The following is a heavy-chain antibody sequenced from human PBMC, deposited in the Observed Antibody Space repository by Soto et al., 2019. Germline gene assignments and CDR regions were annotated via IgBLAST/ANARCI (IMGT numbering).Heavy chain of an antibody. CDR1: GGSISSGGYY. J-gene: IGHJ3*02. CDR3: ARDSTTGTPYAFDI. Sequence: QVQLQESGPGLVKPSQTLSLTCTVSGGSISSGGYYWSWIRQHPGKGLEWIGYIYYSGSTYYNPSPKSRVTISVDTSKNQFSLKLSSVTAADTAVYYCARDSTTGTPYAFDIWGQGTMVTVSS. D-gene: IGHD1-1*01. CDR2: IYYSGST. V-gene: IGHV4-31*03.